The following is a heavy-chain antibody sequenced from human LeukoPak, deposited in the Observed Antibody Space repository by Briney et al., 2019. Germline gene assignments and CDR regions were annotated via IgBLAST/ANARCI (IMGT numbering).Heavy chain of an antibody. CDR3: AKDGREWPRSLDY. CDR2: ISGSGGST. J-gene: IGHJ4*02. V-gene: IGHV3-23*01. D-gene: IGHD5-12*01. CDR1: GFTFSIYA. Sequence: GGSLRLSCAASGFTFSIYAMSWVRQAPGKGLEWVSAISGSGGSTYYADSVKGRFTISRDSSKNPLYLQMNSLRAEDTAVYYCAKDGREWPRSLDYWGQGTLVTVSS.